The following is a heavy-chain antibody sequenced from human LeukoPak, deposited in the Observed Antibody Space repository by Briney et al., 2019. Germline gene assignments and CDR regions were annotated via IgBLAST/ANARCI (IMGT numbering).Heavy chain of an antibody. CDR1: GYTFPSYG. J-gene: IGHJ4*02. V-gene: IGHV1-18*01. CDR3: ARVRDDILTGYYQFDY. CDR2: ISAHNGHT. D-gene: IGHD3-9*01. Sequence: ASVKVSCKASGYTFPSYGISWVRQAPGQGREWMGWISAHNGHTNYAQKFHGRVTMTTDTSTSTAYMELRSLRSDDTAVYFCARVRDDILTGYYQFDYWGQGARVTVSS.